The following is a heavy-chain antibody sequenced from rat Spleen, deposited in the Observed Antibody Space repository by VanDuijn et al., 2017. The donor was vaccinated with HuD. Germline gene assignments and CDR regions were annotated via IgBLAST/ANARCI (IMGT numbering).Heavy chain of an antibody. CDR3: TRGTGFDY. V-gene: IGHV5-31*01. CDR1: GFTFSHYD. D-gene: IGHD4-1*01. Sequence: EVQLVESGGGLVQPGRSMKLSCAASGFTFSHYDMAWIRQAPGKGLEWVASITNTGGSTYYPDSVKGRFTISRDNAKSTLYLQMNSLRSEDTATYYCTRGTGFDYWGQGVMVTVSS. J-gene: IGHJ2*01. CDR2: ITNTGGST.